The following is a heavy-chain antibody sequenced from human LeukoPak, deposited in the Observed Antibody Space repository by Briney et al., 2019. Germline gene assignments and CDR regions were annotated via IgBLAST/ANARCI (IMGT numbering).Heavy chain of an antibody. V-gene: IGHV3-66*02. D-gene: IGHD7-27*01. Sequence: GGSLRLSCAASGFIFSDHYMNWFRQSPGKGLEWVAGISQGGRTFYAAAVRGRFSISRDNSENSLYLQMNDLRGDDSAVYHCAKDLHNWGYDFWGQGTLVTVSS. J-gene: IGHJ4*02. CDR1: GFIFSDHY. CDR3: AKDLHNWGYDF. CDR2: ISQGGRT.